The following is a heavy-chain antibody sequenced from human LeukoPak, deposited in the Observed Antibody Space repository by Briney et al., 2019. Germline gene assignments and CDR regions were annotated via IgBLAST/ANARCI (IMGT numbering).Heavy chain of an antibody. V-gene: IGHV3-30*02. Sequence: GGSLRLSCAASGFTFSSYGMHWVRQAPGKGLEWVAFIRYDGSNKYYADSVKGRFTISRDNSKNTLYLQMNSLRAEDTAVYYCAREYDFWSGYLNWFDPWGQGTLVTVSS. J-gene: IGHJ5*02. CDR2: IRYDGSNK. D-gene: IGHD3-3*01. CDR3: AREYDFWSGYLNWFDP. CDR1: GFTFSSYG.